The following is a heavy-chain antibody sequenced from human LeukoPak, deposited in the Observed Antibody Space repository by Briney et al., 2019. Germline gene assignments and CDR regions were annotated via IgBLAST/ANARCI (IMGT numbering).Heavy chain of an antibody. V-gene: IGHV4-4*07. J-gene: IGHJ5*02. D-gene: IGHD3-16*01. CDR3: ARSPHRLIGHWFDP. Sequence: ETLSLTCTVSGGSINSYYWSWIRQPAGKGLEWIGRIFSSGNTIYNPSLQSRVTMSVDTSKNQFSLRLNSVTAADTAVYYCARSPHRLIGHWFDPWGQGTLVTVSS. CDR2: IFSSGNT. CDR1: GGSINSYY.